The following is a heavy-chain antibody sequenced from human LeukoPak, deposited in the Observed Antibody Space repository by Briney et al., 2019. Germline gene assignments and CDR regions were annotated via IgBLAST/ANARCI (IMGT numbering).Heavy chain of an antibody. J-gene: IGHJ5*02. CDR3: TTDRWYSADH. Sequence: PGGSLRLSCAVSGSGFPFTNAWMSWARQAPGKGLEWVASINHNGNVNYYVDSVKGRFTISRDNAKNSLFLQMDSLKVEDTAIYYCTTDRWYSADHWGQGTLVTVSS. V-gene: IGHV3-7*03. CDR2: INHNGNVN. D-gene: IGHD2-15*01. CDR1: GSGFPFTNAW.